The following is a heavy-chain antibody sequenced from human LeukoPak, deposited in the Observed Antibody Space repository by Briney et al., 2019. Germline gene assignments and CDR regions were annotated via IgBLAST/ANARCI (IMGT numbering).Heavy chain of an antibody. CDR3: ASWKVVVSNGGSDI. V-gene: IGHV3-21*01. CDR2: ISSGSSAI. D-gene: IGHD3-22*01. J-gene: IGHJ3*02. Sequence: GGSLRLSCEASGFTFTTYSMTWVRQAPGKGLEWVSIISSGSSAIFSADALKGRFTISRDDAKNLLYLDMNSLRAEDTAVYYCASWKVVVSNGGSDIWGQGTMVTVSS. CDR1: GFTFTTYS.